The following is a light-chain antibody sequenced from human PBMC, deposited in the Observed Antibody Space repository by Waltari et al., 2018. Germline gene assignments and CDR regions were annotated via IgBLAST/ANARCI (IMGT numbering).Light chain of an antibody. V-gene: IGLV2-23*02. CDR1: SSAVGNYNL. CDR2: EVT. J-gene: IGLJ1*01. Sequence: QSGLAQPASAPGSPGQSITITCTGTSSAVGNYNLVTWYQQRPGKAPRLLIYEVTKRAPGTSDRFSASKSGNSASLSISGLQAQEDEADYYCCSDVGLCTYVFGTGTKVTV. CDR3: CSDVGLCTYV.